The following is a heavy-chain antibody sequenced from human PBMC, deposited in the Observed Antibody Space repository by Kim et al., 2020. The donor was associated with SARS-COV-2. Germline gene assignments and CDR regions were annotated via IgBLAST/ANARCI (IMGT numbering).Heavy chain of an antibody. J-gene: IGHJ4*02. D-gene: IGHD1-1*01. CDR3: ARVHMSLLGLEQYFDY. Sequence: ASVKVSCKASGYTFTSYGISWVRQAPGQGLEWMGWISAYNGNTNYAQKLQGRVTMTTDTSTSTAYMELRSLRSDDTAVYYCARVHMSLLGLEQYFDYWGQGTLVTVSS. V-gene: IGHV1-18*04. CDR1: GYTFTSYG. CDR2: ISAYNGNT.